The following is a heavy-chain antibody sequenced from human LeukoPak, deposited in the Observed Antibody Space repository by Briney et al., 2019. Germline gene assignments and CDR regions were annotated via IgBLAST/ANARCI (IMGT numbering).Heavy chain of an antibody. CDR2: ISGGGSTT. CDR1: GFIFSSYA. V-gene: IGHV3-23*01. D-gene: IGHD3-10*01. Sequence: GRSLRLSCAASGFIFSSYAMNWVRQAPGKGLEWVAVISGGGSTTIYADSVKGRFTISRDDSKKTLYLQMNSLRAEDTAVYYCAKDLPDYYYGSESPPSWGPGTLVTVSS. J-gene: IGHJ4*02. CDR3: AKDLPDYYYGSESPPS.